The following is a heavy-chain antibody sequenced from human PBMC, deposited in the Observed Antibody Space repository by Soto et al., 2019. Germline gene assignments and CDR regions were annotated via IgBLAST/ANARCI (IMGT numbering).Heavy chain of an antibody. CDR1: GGTFSSYA. D-gene: IGHD3-10*01. Sequence: SVNVSCKASGGTFSSYAISWVRQAPGQGLEWMGGIIPIFGTANYAQKFQGRVTITADESTSTAYMELSSLRSEDTAVYYCAREMYYYGSGDGPMGLDVWGQGTTFTVSS. CDR3: AREMYYYGSGDGPMGLDV. V-gene: IGHV1-69*13. J-gene: IGHJ6*02. CDR2: IIPIFGTA.